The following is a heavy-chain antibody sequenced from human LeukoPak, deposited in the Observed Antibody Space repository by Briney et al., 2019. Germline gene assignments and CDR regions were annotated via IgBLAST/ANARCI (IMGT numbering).Heavy chain of an antibody. J-gene: IGHJ4*02. CDR3: AREDPYGSGSYSDY. V-gene: IGHV4-34*01. CDR2: INHSGST. Sequence: PSETLSLTCAVYGGSFSGYYWSWIRQPPGKGLEWIGEINHSGSTNYNPSLKSRVTISVDTSKNQFSLKLSSVTAADTAVYYCAREDPYGSGSYSDYWGQGTLVTVSS. CDR1: GGSFSGYY. D-gene: IGHD3-10*01.